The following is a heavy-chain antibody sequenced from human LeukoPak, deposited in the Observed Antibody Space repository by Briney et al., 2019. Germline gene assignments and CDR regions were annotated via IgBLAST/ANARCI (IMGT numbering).Heavy chain of an antibody. Sequence: GGSLQISCKGSGCSFTSFWIGWVRQVPGKGLEWMGIILPGDSDTRISPSFQGQVTISADKSISTAYLQWSSLKASDTAMYYCARHRGVYSSSTPIDYWGQGALVTVSS. CDR2: ILPGDSDT. J-gene: IGHJ4*02. D-gene: IGHD6-6*01. CDR3: ARHRGVYSSSTPIDY. CDR1: GCSFTSFW. V-gene: IGHV5-51*01.